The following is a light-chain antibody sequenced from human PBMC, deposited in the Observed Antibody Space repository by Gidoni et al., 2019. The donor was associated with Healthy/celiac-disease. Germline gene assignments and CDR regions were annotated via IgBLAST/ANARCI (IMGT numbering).Light chain of an antibody. J-gene: IGLJ3*02. Sequence: QSVLPQPPSGSGPPGQSVTISCTGSSSNIRAGYDVHWYQQLPGTAPKLLISGNSDRPSGVPDRFSGSKSGTSASLAITGLQAEDEADYYCQSYDSSLGGSGVFGGGTKLTVL. V-gene: IGLV1-40*01. CDR1: SSNIRAGYD. CDR2: GNS. CDR3: QSYDSSLGGSGV.